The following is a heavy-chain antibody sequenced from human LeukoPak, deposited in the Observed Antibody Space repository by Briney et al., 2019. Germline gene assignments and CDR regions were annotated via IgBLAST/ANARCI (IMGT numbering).Heavy chain of an antibody. CDR2: IIRIFGTA. Sequence: SVKVSCKASGGTFSSYSISWVRQAPGQGLEWMGRIIRIFGTANYAQTFKGRVTISTDESTSTAYMELSSLTSEDTAVCYCARSHIRYCSSTSCPAAWFDPWGQGTLVSVSS. CDR1: GGTFSSYS. V-gene: IGHV1-69*05. D-gene: IGHD2-2*01. CDR3: ARSHIRYCSSTSCPAAWFDP. J-gene: IGHJ5*02.